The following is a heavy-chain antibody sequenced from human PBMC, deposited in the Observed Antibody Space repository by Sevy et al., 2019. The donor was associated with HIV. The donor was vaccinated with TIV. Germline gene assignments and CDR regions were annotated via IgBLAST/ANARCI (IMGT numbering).Heavy chain of an antibody. CDR3: AGDRGVGTSSYGMGV. V-gene: IGHV3-21*01. CDR1: GFGFDTYA. CDR2: ISSSSTYI. Sequence: GGSLRLSCAASGFGFDTYAMSWVRQAPGKGLEWVSYISSSSTYIFYADPVKGRFTISRDNARNSLYRQMNSLRADDTAVYYCAGDRGVGTSSYGMGVWGQGTTVTVSS. D-gene: IGHD1-26*01. J-gene: IGHJ6*02.